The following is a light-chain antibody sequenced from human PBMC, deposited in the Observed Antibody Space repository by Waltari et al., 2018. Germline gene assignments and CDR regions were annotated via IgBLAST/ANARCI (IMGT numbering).Light chain of an antibody. Sequence: QSVLTQPPSVSAAPGQTVTISCSGSSSDIVNNYVSWYQQLPGTAPKLLIYDNNKRPSGIPDRFSGSKSGTSATLGITGLQTGDEADYYCGTWDGSLSALFGGGTKLTVL. CDR1: SSDIVNNY. CDR2: DNN. V-gene: IGLV1-51*01. J-gene: IGLJ2*01. CDR3: GTWDGSLSAL.